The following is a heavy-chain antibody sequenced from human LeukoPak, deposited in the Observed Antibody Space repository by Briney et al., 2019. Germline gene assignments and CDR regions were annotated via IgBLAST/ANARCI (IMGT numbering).Heavy chain of an antibody. D-gene: IGHD4-17*01. J-gene: IGHJ4*02. CDR3: ANSGLLRDPFNY. Sequence: SETLSLTCAVYGGSFSGYYWTWIRQPPGKGLEWIGEINHSGSTNYNPSLKSRVTISVDTSKNQFSLKLDSVTAADTAVYYCANSGLLRDPFNYWGQGTLVTVSS. V-gene: IGHV4-34*01. CDR1: GGSFSGYY. CDR2: INHSGST.